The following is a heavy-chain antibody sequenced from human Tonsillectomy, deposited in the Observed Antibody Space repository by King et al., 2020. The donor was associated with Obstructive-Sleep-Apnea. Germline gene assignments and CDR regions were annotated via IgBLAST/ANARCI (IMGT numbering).Heavy chain of an antibody. CDR3: ARGARPLNWDFDL. CDR1: GFTFSDYV. CDR2: TSYDGTNQ. V-gene: IGHV3-30*04. Sequence: VQLVESGGGVVQPGRSLRLSCAASGFTFSDYVMHWVRQAPGKGLQWVAVTSYDGTNQHYTDSVKGRFSLSRDNSKNTPYLQMNRLRPADTAVYYCARGARPLNWDFDLWGRGTLVTVSS. J-gene: IGHJ2*01.